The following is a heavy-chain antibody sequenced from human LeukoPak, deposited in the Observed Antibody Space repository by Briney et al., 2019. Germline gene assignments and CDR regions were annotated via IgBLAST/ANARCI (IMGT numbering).Heavy chain of an antibody. V-gene: IGHV1-8*01. CDR2: MNPNSGNT. D-gene: IGHD3-10*01. CDR1: GYTFTSYD. J-gene: IGHJ4*02. Sequence: ASVKVSCKASGYTFTSYDINWVRQATGQGLEWMGWMNPNSGNTGYAQKFQGRVTMTRNTSISTAYMELSSLRSEDTAVYYCARAVPPSGSYYFDYWGQGTLVTVSS. CDR3: ARAVPPSGSYYFDY.